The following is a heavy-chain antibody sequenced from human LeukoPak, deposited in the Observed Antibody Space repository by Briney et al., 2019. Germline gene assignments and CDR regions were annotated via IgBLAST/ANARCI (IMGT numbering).Heavy chain of an antibody. D-gene: IGHD2-15*01. CDR1: GFTFSSYA. J-gene: IGHJ4*02. CDR3: ARSGSGGSLYYFDY. Sequence: GGSLRLSCAASGFTFSSYAMHWVRQAPGKGLEFVSAISVKGGSTYYANSVKGRFTISRDNSENTLYLQMGSLRAEDMAVYYCARSGSGGSLYYFDYWGQGTLVTVSS. CDR2: ISVKGGST. V-gene: IGHV3-64*01.